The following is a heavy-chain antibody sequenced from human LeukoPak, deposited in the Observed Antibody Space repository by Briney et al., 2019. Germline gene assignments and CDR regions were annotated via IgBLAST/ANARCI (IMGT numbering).Heavy chain of an antibody. Sequence: GGSLRLPCAASGFTFSSYCMNWVRQAPGKGLEWVSSISSSSSYIYYADSAKGRFTISRDNAKNSLYLQMNSLRAEDTAVYYCARDKEQWLVKVDYWGQGTLVTVSS. J-gene: IGHJ4*02. CDR2: ISSSSSYI. CDR3: ARDKEQWLVKVDY. V-gene: IGHV3-21*01. D-gene: IGHD6-19*01. CDR1: GFTFSSYC.